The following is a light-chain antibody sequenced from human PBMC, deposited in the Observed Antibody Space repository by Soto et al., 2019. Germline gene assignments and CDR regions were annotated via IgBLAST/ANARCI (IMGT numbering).Light chain of an antibody. CDR3: QQYNSYSQT. CDR2: DAS. CDR1: QTISSW. Sequence: DIQMSQSPSTLSGSVGDRVTITCRASQTISSWLAWYQQKPGKAPKLLIYDASSLESGVPSRSSGSGSGTEFTLTISSLQPDDFATYYCQQYNSYSQTFGQGTKVDIK. J-gene: IGKJ1*01. V-gene: IGKV1-5*01.